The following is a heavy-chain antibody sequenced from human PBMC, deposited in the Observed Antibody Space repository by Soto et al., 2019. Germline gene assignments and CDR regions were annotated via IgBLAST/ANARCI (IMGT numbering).Heavy chain of an antibody. CDR3: VVLMVYASDAFDI. CDR1: GYTFTSYD. CDR2: MNPNSGNT. Sequence: SVQVSFKASGYTFTSYDINWVRQATGQGLEWMGWMNPNSGNTGYAQKFQGRVTMTRNTSISTAYMELSSLRSEDTAVYYCVVLMVYASDAFDIWGQGTMVTV. D-gene: IGHD2-8*01. J-gene: IGHJ3*02. V-gene: IGHV1-8*01.